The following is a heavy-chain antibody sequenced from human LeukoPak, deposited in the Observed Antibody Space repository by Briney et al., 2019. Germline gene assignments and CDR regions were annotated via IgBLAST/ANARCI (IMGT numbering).Heavy chain of an antibody. CDR3: ARDGKRGKYYFDY. CDR2: ISSSSSYI. Sequence: GGSLRLSCAASGFTFSSYSMNWVRQAPGKGLEWVSSISSSSSYIYYADSVKGRFTISRDNAKNSLYLQMNSLRAEDTAVYYCARDGKRGKYYFDYWGQGILVTVSS. CDR1: GFTFSSYS. D-gene: IGHD1-26*01. J-gene: IGHJ4*02. V-gene: IGHV3-21*01.